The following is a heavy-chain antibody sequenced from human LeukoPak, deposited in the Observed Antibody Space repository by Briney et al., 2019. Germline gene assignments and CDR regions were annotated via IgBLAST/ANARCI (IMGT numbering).Heavy chain of an antibody. CDR3: ARAVVVVPAVGPLNWFDP. Sequence: SVKVSCKASGGTFSSYAISWVRQAPGQGLEWMGGIILIFGTANYAQKFQGRVTITADESTSTAYMELSSLRSEDTAVYYCARAVVVVPAVGPLNWFDPWGQGTLVTVSS. V-gene: IGHV1-69*01. CDR1: GGTFSSYA. D-gene: IGHD2-2*01. J-gene: IGHJ5*02. CDR2: IILIFGTA.